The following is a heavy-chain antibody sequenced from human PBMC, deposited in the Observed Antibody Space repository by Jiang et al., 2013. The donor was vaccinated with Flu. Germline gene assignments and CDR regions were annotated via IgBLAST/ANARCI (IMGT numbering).Heavy chain of an antibody. Sequence: VESGAEVKKPGESLRISCKGSGYSFTSYWISWVRQMPGKGLEWMGRIDPSDSYTNYSPSFQGHVTISADKSISTAYLQWSSLKASDTAMYYCARHVRGQILLWFGELLRTSPPYGMDVWGKGTTVTVSS. J-gene: IGHJ6*04. CDR2: IDPSDSYT. CDR3: ARHVRGQILLWFGELLRTSPPYGMDV. D-gene: IGHD3-10*01. V-gene: IGHV5-10-1*03. CDR1: GYSFTSYW.